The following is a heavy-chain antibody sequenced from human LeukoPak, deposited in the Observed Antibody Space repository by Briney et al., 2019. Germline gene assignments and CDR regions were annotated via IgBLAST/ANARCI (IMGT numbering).Heavy chain of an antibody. D-gene: IGHD1-26*01. CDR1: GGTFSSYA. CDR3: ARQGDGSYYFDY. V-gene: IGHV1-69*05. CDR2: IIPIFGTA. J-gene: IGHJ4*02. Sequence: SVKVSCKASGGTFSSYAISWLRQAPGQGLEWMGRIIPIFGTANYAQKFQGRVTITTDESTSTAYMELSSLRSEDTAVYYCARQGDGSYYFDYWGQGTLVTVSS.